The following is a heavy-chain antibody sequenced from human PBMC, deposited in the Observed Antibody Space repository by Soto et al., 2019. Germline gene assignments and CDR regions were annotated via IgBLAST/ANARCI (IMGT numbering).Heavy chain of an antibody. CDR1: GGLFSSYP. D-gene: IGHD3-22*01. Sequence: QEQLVQSGAEVKTPGSSVKVSCKASGGLFSSYPISWVRQVPGQGLEWMGGIIPVFQTAYYTQRFQGRVTITADESTSTAYMELSRLRSEDTAIYYCARGGSGYTWFNEFWGQGTLVTVSS. J-gene: IGHJ4*02. CDR3: ARGGSGYTWFNEF. CDR2: IIPVFQTA. V-gene: IGHV1-69*01.